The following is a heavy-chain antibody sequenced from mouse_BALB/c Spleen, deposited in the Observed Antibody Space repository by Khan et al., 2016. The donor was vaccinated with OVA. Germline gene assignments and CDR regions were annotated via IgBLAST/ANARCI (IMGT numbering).Heavy chain of an antibody. CDR2: ISSGSSTI. CDR1: GFTFSSFG. Sequence: EVELVESGGGLVQPGGSRKLSCAASGFTFSSFGMHWVRQAPEKGLEWVAYISSGSSTIYYADTVKGRFTISRDNHKNTMFLKMTSLRSEDTAMYYCATYGWWDWGAGTTVTVSS. V-gene: IGHV5-17*02. CDR3: ATYGWWD. D-gene: IGHD1-1*01. J-gene: IGHJ1*01.